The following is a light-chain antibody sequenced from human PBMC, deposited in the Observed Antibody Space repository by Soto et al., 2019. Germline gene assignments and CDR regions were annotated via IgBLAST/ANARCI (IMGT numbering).Light chain of an antibody. CDR1: SSDVGGYNY. CDR2: EVS. V-gene: IGLV2-14*01. J-gene: IGLJ1*01. Sequence: QSVLTQPPSASGSPGQSITISCTGTSSDVGGYNYVSWYQQHPGKAPKLMIYEVSDRPSGVYNRFSGSKSGNTASLNISGLQAEDEADYYCSSYTITSTYVFGTGTKVTVL. CDR3: SSYTITSTYV.